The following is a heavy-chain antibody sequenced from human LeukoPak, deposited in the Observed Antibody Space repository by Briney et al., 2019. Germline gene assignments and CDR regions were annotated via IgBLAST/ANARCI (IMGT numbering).Heavy chain of an antibody. D-gene: IGHD3-22*01. CDR2: IKQDGSEK. Sequence: PGGSLRLSCAGSGFTFSSHSMNWVRQAPGKGLEWVANIKQDGSEKYYVDSVKGRFTISRDNAKNSLYLQMNSPRAEDTAVYYCARSNYYDSSGYEYWGQGTLVTVSS. V-gene: IGHV3-7*01. J-gene: IGHJ4*02. CDR3: ARSNYYDSSGYEY. CDR1: GFTFSSHS.